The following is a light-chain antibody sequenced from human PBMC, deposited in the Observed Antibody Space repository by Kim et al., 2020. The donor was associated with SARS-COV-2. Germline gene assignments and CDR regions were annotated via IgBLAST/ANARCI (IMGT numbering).Light chain of an antibody. CDR2: GAS. CDR1: QSVSSN. V-gene: IGKV3-15*01. J-gene: IGKJ2*01. Sequence: SVSPGGRATLSCRASQSVSSNLAWYQHKPGQAPSLLIYGASTRAAGIPARFGGSGSGTEFTLTISSLQSEDFVLYFCQQYYNWPYTFGQGTKLEI. CDR3: QQYYNWPYT.